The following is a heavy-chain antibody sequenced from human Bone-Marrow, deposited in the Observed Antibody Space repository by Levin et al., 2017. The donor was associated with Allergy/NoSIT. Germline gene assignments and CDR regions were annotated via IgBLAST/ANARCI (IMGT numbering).Heavy chain of an antibody. CDR1: NGSIRSDGYY. Sequence: PSQTLSLTCTVSNGSIRSDGYYWSWIRQHPGKGLEWIGYIYYSGSTYYNPSLKSRLTISVDTSKNQFSLKLNSVTAADTAVYYCAREVKTYCSGGSCYSGRGLFDCWGQGTLVTVSS. D-gene: IGHD2-15*01. V-gene: IGHV4-31*03. J-gene: IGHJ4*02. CDR2: IYYSGST. CDR3: AREVKTYCSGGSCYSGRGLFDC.